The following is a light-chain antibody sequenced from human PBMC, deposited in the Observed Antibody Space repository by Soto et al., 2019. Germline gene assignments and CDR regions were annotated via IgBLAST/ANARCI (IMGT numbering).Light chain of an antibody. Sequence: EIVMTQSPATLSVSPGERATLSCRASQSVSSNLAWYQKKPGQAPRLLIYGATTRATGIPAGFSGSGSGTEFTLTVSSLQSEDFAVYYCQHYNNWPLTFGQGTKVEIK. CDR2: GAT. CDR1: QSVSSN. V-gene: IGKV3-15*01. J-gene: IGKJ1*01. CDR3: QHYNNWPLT.